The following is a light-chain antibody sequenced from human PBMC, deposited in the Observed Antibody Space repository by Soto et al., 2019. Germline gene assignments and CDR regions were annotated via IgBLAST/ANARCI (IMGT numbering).Light chain of an antibody. J-gene: IGLJ2*01. CDR2: EVR. V-gene: IGLV2-14*01. CDR1: MRDIGAYNL. CDR3: SSFTSRSSLI. Sequence: QSALTQPASVSGSPGQSITIFCAGTMRDIGAYNLVSWYQQHPGRAPQLIIYEVRNRPSGSSFRFSGSKSGNTASLTISGLKAEDEADYYCSSFTSRSSLIFCGGTKLTVL.